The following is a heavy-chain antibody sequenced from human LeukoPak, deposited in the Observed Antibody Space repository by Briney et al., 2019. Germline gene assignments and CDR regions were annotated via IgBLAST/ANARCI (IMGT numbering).Heavy chain of an antibody. CDR1: GGSISSYY. V-gene: IGHV4-59*12. J-gene: IGHJ4*02. CDR3: ARGHGPFDY. Sequence: NPSETLSLTCTVSGGSISSYYWSWIRQPPGKGLEWIGYIYYSGSTNYNPSLKSRVTISVDTSKNQFSLKLSSVTAADTAVYYCARGHGPFDYWGQGTLVTVSS. CDR2: IYYSGST.